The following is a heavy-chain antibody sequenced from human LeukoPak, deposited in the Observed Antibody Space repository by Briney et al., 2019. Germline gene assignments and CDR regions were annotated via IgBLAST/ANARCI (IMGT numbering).Heavy chain of an antibody. V-gene: IGHV4-59*01. CDR1: GGSIRSYY. J-gene: IGHJ6*03. CDR2: IYYSGST. CDR3: ARVISYYYYYMDV. Sequence: TSETLSLTCTVSGGSIRSYYWSWIRQSPGKGLEWIGYIYYSGSTNYNPSLKSRVTISVDTSKNQFSLKPSSVTAADTAVYYCARVISYYYYYMDVWGKGTTVTVSS. D-gene: IGHD3-16*02.